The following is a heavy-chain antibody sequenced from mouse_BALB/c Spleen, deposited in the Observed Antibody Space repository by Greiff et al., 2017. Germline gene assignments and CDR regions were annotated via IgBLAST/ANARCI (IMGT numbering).Heavy chain of an antibody. CDR3: ARNYRYDGSPFFDY. J-gene: IGHJ2*01. CDR2: ISSGSSTI. CDR1: GFTFSSFG. Sequence: EVKLMESGGGLVQPGGSRKLSCAASGFTFSSFGMHWVRQAPEKGLEWVAYISSGSSTIYYADTVKGRFTISRDNPKNTLFLQMTSLRSEDTAMYYCARNYRYDGSPFFDYWGQGTTLTVSS. V-gene: IGHV5-17*02. D-gene: IGHD2-14*01.